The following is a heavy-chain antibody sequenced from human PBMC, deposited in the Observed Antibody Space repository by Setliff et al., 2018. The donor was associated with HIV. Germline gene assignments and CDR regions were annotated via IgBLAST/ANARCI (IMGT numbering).Heavy chain of an antibody. CDR2: IYYIGNT. CDR1: GGSISGYY. V-gene: IGHV4-59*01. D-gene: IGHD3-22*01. CDR3: ARGRSRYYYDGSGYYVDY. Sequence: PSETLSLTCTVSGGSISGYYWSWIRQPPGKGLKWIGYIYYIGNTNYNPSLKGRVTLSVDTSKNQLSLKLSSVTVADTAVYYCARGRSRYYYDGSGYYVDYWGQGTLVTVSS. J-gene: IGHJ4*02.